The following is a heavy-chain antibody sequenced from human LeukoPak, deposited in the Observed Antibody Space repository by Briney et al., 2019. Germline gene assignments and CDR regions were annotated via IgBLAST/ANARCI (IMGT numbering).Heavy chain of an antibody. V-gene: IGHV4-59*01. J-gene: IGHJ6*02. CDR3: ARDAEGATPDDYGMDV. D-gene: IGHD5-24*01. CDR2: IHYSGST. Sequence: SETLSLICTVSDGSTSGYYWSWIRQPPRKGLERIGLIHYSGSTNYNPSLNSRVTISVDTSKNQLSLKLTSVTAADTAVYYCARDAEGATPDDYGMDVWGQGTTVTVSS. CDR1: DGSTSGYY.